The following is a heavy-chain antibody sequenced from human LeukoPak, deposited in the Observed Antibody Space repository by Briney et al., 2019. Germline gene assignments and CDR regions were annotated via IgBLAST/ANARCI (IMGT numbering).Heavy chain of an antibody. D-gene: IGHD6-19*01. CDR1: GFTFSSYG. V-gene: IGHV3-30*02. J-gene: IGHJ4*02. CDR2: IRYDGSNK. CDR3: AKPRAVAGRVFDY. Sequence: GGSLRLSCAASGFTFSSYGMHWVRQAPGKGLEWVAFIRYDGSNKYYADSVKGRFTISRDNSKNTLYLQMNSLRAEDTAVYYCAKPRAVAGRVFDYWGQGTLVTVSS.